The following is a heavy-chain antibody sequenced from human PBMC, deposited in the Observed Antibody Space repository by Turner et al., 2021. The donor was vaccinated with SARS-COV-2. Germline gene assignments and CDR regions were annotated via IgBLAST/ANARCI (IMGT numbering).Heavy chain of an antibody. Sequence: EVQLVESGGGVVQPGGSLRLSCAASGFTVSSNYMSWVRQAPGKGLEWVSVIYSGGSTYYADSVKGRFTISRDNSKNTLYLQMNSLRVEDTAMYYCASEPTALTQGYWGQGTLVTVSS. CDR2: IYSGGST. D-gene: IGHD7-27*01. CDR1: GFTVSSNY. J-gene: IGHJ4*02. V-gene: IGHV3-66*01. CDR3: ASEPTALTQGY.